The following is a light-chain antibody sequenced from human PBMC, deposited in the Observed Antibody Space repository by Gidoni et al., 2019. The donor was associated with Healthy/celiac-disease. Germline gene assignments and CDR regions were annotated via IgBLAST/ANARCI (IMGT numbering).Light chain of an antibody. Sequence: VTTQFRDSRAGSLGERATINCKSSQSVVYSSNNKNYLAWYQQKPGQPPELLIYWASTRESGFPDRFSGSGSGTDFTFTISSLQAEDVAVYYCQQYYGTPLTFGGXTKVEIK. CDR1: QSVVYSSNNKNY. CDR2: WAS. V-gene: IGKV4-1*01. J-gene: IGKJ4*01. CDR3: QQYYGTPLT.